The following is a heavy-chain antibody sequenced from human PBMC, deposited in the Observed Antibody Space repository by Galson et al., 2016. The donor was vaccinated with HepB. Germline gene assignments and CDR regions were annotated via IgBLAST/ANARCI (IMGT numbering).Heavy chain of an antibody. CDR2: INYSGDT. CDR3: ASIVFVSSAPTTYFDY. V-gene: IGHV4-39*01. CDR1: GGSISSTTYY. D-gene: IGHD2-21*01. Sequence: ETLSLTCSVSGGSISSTTYYWVWIRQSPGKGPEWIGSINYSGDTYYDESPKSRVTISVNTSKSQFSLRLRSVTAADTAVYYCASIVFVSSAPTTYFDYWGQGMLVTVS. J-gene: IGHJ4*02.